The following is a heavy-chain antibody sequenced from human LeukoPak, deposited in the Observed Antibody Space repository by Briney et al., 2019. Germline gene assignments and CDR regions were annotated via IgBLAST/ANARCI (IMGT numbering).Heavy chain of an antibody. J-gene: IGHJ4*02. V-gene: IGHV4-59*01. CDR1: GGSFSGYY. Sequence: PSETLSLTCAVYGGSFSGYYWSWIRQPPGKGLEWIGYIYYSGSTNYNPSLKSRVTISVDTSKNQFSLKLSSVTAADTAVYYCARDLGTAVFDYWGQGTLVTVSS. CDR3: ARDLGTAVFDY. D-gene: IGHD1-14*01. CDR2: IYYSGST.